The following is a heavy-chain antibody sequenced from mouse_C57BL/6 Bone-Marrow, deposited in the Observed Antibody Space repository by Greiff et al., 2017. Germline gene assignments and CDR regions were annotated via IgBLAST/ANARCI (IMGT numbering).Heavy chain of an antibody. CDR1: GYAFSSYW. Sequence: QVHVKQSGAELVKPGASVKISCKASGYAFSSYWMNWVKQRPGKGLEWIGQIYPGDGDTNYNGKFKGKATLTADKSSSTAYMQLSSLTSEDSAVYFCARRWLLDYAMDYWGQGTSVTVSS. V-gene: IGHV1-80*01. J-gene: IGHJ4*01. D-gene: IGHD2-3*01. CDR2: IYPGDGDT. CDR3: ARRWLLDYAMDY.